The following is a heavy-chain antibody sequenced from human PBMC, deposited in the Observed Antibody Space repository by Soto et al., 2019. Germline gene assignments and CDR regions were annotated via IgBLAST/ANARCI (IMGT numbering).Heavy chain of an antibody. V-gene: IGHV3-33*01. CDR3: ARDRDRYYMDV. CDR2: IWYDGSNK. Sequence: QVQLVESGGGVVQPGRSLRLSCAASGFTFSSYGMHWVRQAPGKGLEWVAVIWYDGSNKYHADSVKGRFTISRDNSKNTLYLQMNSLRAEDTAVYYCARDRDRYYMDVWGKGTTVTVSS. D-gene: IGHD2-15*01. J-gene: IGHJ6*03. CDR1: GFTFSSYG.